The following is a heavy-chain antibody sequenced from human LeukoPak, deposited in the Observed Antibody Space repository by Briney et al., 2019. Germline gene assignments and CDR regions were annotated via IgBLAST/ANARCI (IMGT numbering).Heavy chain of an antibody. CDR1: GYSISSNHW. V-gene: IGHV4-28*01. CDR2: FYYSGFT. J-gene: IGHJ4*02. D-gene: IGHD4-23*01. CDR3: ARLKVATTHPDY. Sequence: SDTLSLTCAVSGYSISSNHWWGWIRQPPGKGREWIGTFYYSGFTYYNPSLKNRVTIFVDTSKNQFSLKLSSVTADDTAVYYCARLKVATTHPDYWGQGTLVTVSS.